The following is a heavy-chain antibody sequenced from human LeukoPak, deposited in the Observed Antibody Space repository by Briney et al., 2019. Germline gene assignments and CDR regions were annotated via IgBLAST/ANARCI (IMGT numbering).Heavy chain of an antibody. J-gene: IGHJ5*02. CDR1: GYSITSGYY. CDR3: ARDRMGIAVP. Sequence: SETLSLTCSVSGYSITSGYYWGWIRPSPGKGLEWIGSVYHDGSTYYNPSLKSRVTVSVDTSKNQISLSLSSVTAADTAVYYCARDRMGIAVPWGQGTLVTVSS. V-gene: IGHV4-38-2*02. D-gene: IGHD6-19*01. CDR2: VYHDGST.